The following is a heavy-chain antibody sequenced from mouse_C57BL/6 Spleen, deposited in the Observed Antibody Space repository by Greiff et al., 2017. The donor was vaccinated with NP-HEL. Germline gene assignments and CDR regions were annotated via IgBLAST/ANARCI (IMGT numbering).Heavy chain of an antibody. Sequence: EVMLVESGGGLVKPGGSLKLSCAASGFTFSDYGMHWVRQAPEKGLEWVAYISSGSSTIYYADTVKGRFTISRDNAKNTLFLQMTSLRSEDTAMYYCARGSPITTVVATGYFDVWGTGTTVTVSS. J-gene: IGHJ1*03. V-gene: IGHV5-17*01. CDR1: GFTFSDYG. CDR2: ISSGSSTI. CDR3: ARGSPITTVVATGYFDV. D-gene: IGHD1-1*01.